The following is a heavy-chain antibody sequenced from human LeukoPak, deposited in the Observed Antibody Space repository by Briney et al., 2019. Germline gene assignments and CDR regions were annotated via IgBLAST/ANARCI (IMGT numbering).Heavy chain of an antibody. CDR1: GFTFSSYG. J-gene: IGHJ4*02. D-gene: IGHD4-17*01. Sequence: PGGSLRLSCAASGFTFSSYGMHWVRQAPGKGLEWVAVISYDGSNKYYADSVKGRFTISRDNSKNTLYLQMNSLRAEDTAVYYCAKDSGDYGTPGDYWGQGTLVTVS. V-gene: IGHV3-30*18. CDR3: AKDSGDYGTPGDY. CDR2: ISYDGSNK.